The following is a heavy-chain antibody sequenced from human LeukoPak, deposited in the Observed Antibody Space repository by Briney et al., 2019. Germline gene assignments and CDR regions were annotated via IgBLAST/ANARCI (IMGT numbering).Heavy chain of an antibody. CDR3: AKALNYWYFDL. Sequence: GGSLRLSCSASGFTFSSYAMNWVRQAPGKGLEYVSAITSNGGSTYYADSVKGRFTISRDNSKNTLYLQMNSLRAEDTATYYCAKALNYWYFDLWGRGNLVTVSS. V-gene: IGHV3-64*04. J-gene: IGHJ2*01. CDR1: GFTFSSYA. CDR2: ITSNGGST.